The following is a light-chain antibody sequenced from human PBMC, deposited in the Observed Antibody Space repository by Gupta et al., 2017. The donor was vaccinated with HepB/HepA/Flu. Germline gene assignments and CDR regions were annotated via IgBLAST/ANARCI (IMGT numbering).Light chain of an antibody. CDR1: SGHKHHA. V-gene: IGLV4-69*01. CDR3: QTWGTGIEV. J-gene: IGLJ2*01. CDR2: LNSDGSH. Sequence: QLVVTQSLSASASLGASVKLPCTLSSGHKHHAIAWHQQQPEKGPRFLMRLNSDGSHKKGDGISDRFSGSSSGVERYLTISSLQSADEADYYCQTWGTGIEVFGGGTKLTVL.